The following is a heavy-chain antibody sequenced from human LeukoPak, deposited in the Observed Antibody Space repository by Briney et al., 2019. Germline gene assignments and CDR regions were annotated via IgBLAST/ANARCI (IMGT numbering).Heavy chain of an antibody. V-gene: IGHV3-48*04. D-gene: IGHD3-22*01. CDR2: ISSSSSTI. CDR3: ARGGMIVVVLPHY. Sequence: GGSLRLSCAASGLTFSSYSMNWVRQAPGKGREWVSYISSSSSTIYYADSVKGRFTISRDNAKNSLYLQMNSLRAEDTAVYYCARGGMIVVVLPHYWGQGTLVTASS. CDR1: GLTFSSYS. J-gene: IGHJ4*02.